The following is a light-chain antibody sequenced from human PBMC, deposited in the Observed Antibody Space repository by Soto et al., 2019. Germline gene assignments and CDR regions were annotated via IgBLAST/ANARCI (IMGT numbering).Light chain of an antibody. CDR2: WAS. CDR1: QSVLYSSNNQNF. J-gene: IGKJ2*01. Sequence: DIVMTQSQDSLAVSLGERATINCKSSQSVLYSSNNQNFLCWFQQKPGQPPKLLIYWASTRESGVPARLSGSGSGTDFTLTNSSLQAEDVAVYYCHQYYSTPYTFGQGTQLEIK. CDR3: HQYYSTPYT. V-gene: IGKV4-1*01.